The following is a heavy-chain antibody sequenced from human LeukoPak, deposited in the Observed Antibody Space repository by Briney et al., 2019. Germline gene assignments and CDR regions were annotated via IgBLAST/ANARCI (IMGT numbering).Heavy chain of an antibody. CDR2: ISYDGSNK. Sequence: AGGSLRLSCAASGFTFSSYGMHWVRQAPGKGLEWVAVISYDGSNKYYADSVKGRFTISRDNSKNTLYLQMNSLRAEDTAVYYCAKPTGYYYDSSGYYLYWGQGTLVTVSS. CDR1: GFTFSSYG. J-gene: IGHJ4*02. CDR3: AKPTGYYYDSSGYYLY. D-gene: IGHD3-22*01. V-gene: IGHV3-30*18.